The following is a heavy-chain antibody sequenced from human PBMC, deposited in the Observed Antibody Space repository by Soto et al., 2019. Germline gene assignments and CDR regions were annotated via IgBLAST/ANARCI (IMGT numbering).Heavy chain of an antibody. V-gene: IGHV1-3*01. J-gene: IGHJ4*02. CDR2: INAGNGNT. D-gene: IGHD5-18*01. CDR1: GYTFTSYA. Sequence: ASVKVTCKASGYTFTSYAMHWARQAPGQRLEWMGWINAGNGNTKYSQKFQGRVTITRDTSASTAYMELSSLRSEDTAVYYCARDTGVQLWWNYFDYWGQGTLVTSPQ. CDR3: ARDTGVQLWWNYFDY.